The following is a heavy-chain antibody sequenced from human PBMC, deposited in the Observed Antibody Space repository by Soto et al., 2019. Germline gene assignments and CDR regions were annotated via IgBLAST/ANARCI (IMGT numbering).Heavy chain of an antibody. J-gene: IGHJ6*02. D-gene: IGHD5-18*01. V-gene: IGHV3-30*18. CDR1: GFTFSSYG. CDR2: ISYDGSNK. Sequence: GGSLRLSCAASGFTFSSYGMHWVRQAPGKGLEWVAVISYDGSNKYYADSVKGRFTISRDNSKNTLYLQMNSLRAEDTAVYYCAKDHGYGYYYGMDVWGQGTTGTVSS. CDR3: AKDHGYGYYYGMDV.